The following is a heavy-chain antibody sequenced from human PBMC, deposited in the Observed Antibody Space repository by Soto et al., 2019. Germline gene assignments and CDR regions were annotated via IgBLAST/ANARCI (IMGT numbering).Heavy chain of an antibody. Sequence: SETLSLTCTVSGGSISSYYWSWIRQPPGKGLEWIGYIYYSGSTNYNPSLKSRVTISVDTSKNQFSLKLSSVTAADTAVYYCARKHFWSGYYDYWGQGTLVTVSS. CDR1: GGSISSYY. V-gene: IGHV4-59*01. D-gene: IGHD3-3*02. J-gene: IGHJ4*02. CDR2: IYYSGST. CDR3: ARKHFWSGYYDY.